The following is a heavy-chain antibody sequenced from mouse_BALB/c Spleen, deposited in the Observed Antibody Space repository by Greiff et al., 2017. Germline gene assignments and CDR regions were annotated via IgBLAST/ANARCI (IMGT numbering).Heavy chain of an antibody. Sequence: EVQLQQSGPGLVKPSQSLSLTCTVTGYSITSDYAWNWIRQFPGNKLEWMGYISYSGSTSYNPSLNSRISITRDTSKNQFFLQLNSVTTEDTATYYCATGGTTALDYWGQGTTLTVSS. V-gene: IGHV3-2*02. CDR3: ATGGTTALDY. J-gene: IGHJ2*01. CDR1: GYSITSDYA. CDR2: ISYSGST. D-gene: IGHD1-2*01.